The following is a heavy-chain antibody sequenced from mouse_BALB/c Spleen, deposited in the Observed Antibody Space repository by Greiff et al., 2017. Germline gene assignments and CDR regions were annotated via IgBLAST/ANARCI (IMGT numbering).Heavy chain of an antibody. Sequence: EVKLVESGGGLVKPGGSLKLSCAASGFTFSSYAMSWVRQSPEKRLEWVAEISSGGSYTYYPDTVTGRFTISRDNAKNTLYLEMSSLRSEDTAMYYCARVGLRRHYFDYWGQGTTLTVSS. V-gene: IGHV5-9-4*01. D-gene: IGHD2-4*01. CDR2: ISSGGSYT. J-gene: IGHJ2*01. CDR1: GFTFSSYA. CDR3: ARVGLRRHYFDY.